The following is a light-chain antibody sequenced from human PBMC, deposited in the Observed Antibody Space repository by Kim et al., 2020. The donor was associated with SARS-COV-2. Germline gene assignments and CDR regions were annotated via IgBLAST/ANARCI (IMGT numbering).Light chain of an antibody. Sequence: QPVLTQSPSASASLGASVKLTRTLSSGHTSNAIAWHQRQPEKGPRFLMKVNSDGSYNMGDGISDRFSGSSSGADRYLTISSLHSEDEADYYCQSWVSGSPQVFGGGTKLTVL. CDR1: SGHTSNA. CDR2: VNSDGSY. V-gene: IGLV4-69*01. J-gene: IGLJ3*02. CDR3: QSWVSGSPQV.